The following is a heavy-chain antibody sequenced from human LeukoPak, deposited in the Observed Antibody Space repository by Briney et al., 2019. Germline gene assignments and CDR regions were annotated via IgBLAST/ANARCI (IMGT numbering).Heavy chain of an antibody. J-gene: IGHJ4*02. D-gene: IGHD6-19*01. CDR3: ARKKRRPIAVFDY. Sequence: ASVKVSCKASGYTFTGYYMHWVRQAPGQGLEWIGWINPNSGGTNYAQKFQGRVTMTRDTSISTAYMELSRLRSDDTAVYYCARKKRRPIAVFDYWGQGTLVTVSS. CDR1: GYTFTGYY. V-gene: IGHV1-2*02. CDR2: INPNSGGT.